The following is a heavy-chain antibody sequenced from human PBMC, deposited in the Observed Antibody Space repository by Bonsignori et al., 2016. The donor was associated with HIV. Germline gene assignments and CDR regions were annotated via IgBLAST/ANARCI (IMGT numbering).Heavy chain of an antibody. J-gene: IGHJ5*02. Sequence: WVRRAPGQGLEWMGWMNPNSGNTGYAQKFQGRVTMTRNTSISTAYMELSSLTSEDTAVYYCARDYCSGGSCYPNWFDPWGQGTLVTVSS. D-gene: IGHD2-15*01. CDR2: MNPNSGNT. CDR3: ARDYCSGGSCYPNWFDP. V-gene: IGHV1-8*01.